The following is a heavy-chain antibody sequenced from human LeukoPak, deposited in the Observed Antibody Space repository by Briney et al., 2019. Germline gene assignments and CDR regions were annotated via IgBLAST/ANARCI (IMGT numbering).Heavy chain of an antibody. CDR3: ARHREVPAANGVFDS. V-gene: IGHV4-39*01. D-gene: IGHD2-2*01. Sequence: SETLSLTCSVSGGSISSSSYYWGWIRQPPGKGLEWIGTIFYIGSTYYNASLKSRVTMSVDTSKNQFSLKLSSVTAAGTAVYYCARHREVPAANGVFDSWGQGTLVTVSS. J-gene: IGHJ4*02. CDR1: GGSISSSSYY. CDR2: IFYIGST.